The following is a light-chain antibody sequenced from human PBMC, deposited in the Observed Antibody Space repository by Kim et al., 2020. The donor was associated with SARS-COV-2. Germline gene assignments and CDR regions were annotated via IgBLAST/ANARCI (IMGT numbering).Light chain of an antibody. J-gene: IGLJ2*01. Sequence: QLVLTQSPSASASLGASVKLTCTLSSGHSNYAIAWHHQRPEKGPRYVMKLRSDGGHTKGDGVPGRFSGSSSGAERYLTISNLPSEDEGDYYCQTWGTGMVFGGGTQLTVL. V-gene: IGLV4-69*01. CDR2: LRSDGGH. CDR3: QTWGTGMV. CDR1: SGHSNYA.